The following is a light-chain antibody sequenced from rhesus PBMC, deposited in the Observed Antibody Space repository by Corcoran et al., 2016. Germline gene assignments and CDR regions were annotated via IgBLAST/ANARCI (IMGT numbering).Light chain of an antibody. V-gene: IGLV10-114*01. CDR3: SAWDSSRNSDI. Sequence: QAGLTQSPSVSKGWGQTATLTCPGNRDNVGNEGAAWLQQHQGHPPKLLSHRNNNRPSGISERFSASRSGNTASLTIIGLQPEDEADDYCSAWDSSRNSDIFGAGTRLTVL. CDR1: RDNVGNEG. J-gene: IGLJ1*01. CDR2: RNN.